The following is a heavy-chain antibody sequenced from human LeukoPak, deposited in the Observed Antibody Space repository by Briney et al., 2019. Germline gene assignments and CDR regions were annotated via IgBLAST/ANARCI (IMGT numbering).Heavy chain of an antibody. CDR2: ISSSGSTI. CDR3: ARVEYSSSYYYYYYYMDV. J-gene: IGHJ6*03. V-gene: IGHV3-11*04. CDR1: GFTFSDYY. Sequence: GGSLRLSCAASGFTFSDYYMSWIRQAPGKGLEWVSYISSSGSTIYYADSVKGRFTISRGNAKNSLYLQMNSLRAEDTAVYYCARVEYSSSYYYYYYYMDVWGKGTTVTVSS. D-gene: IGHD6-6*01.